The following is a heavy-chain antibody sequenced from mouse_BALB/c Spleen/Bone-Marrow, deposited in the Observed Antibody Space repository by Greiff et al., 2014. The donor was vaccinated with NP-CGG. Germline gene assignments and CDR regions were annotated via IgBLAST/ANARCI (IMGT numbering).Heavy chain of an antibody. CDR2: IWSGGST. Sequence: QVQLQQSGPGLVKPSQSLSITCTVSGFSLTTYGLHWIRQSPGKGLEWLGVIWSGGSTDYNAAFISRLIITKDNSKNQVFFKMNSLQTDDTAIYYCGRKGYTGYFDVWGAGTTVTVSS. D-gene: IGHD2-2*01. J-gene: IGHJ1*01. V-gene: IGHV2-2*01. CDR1: GFSLTTYG. CDR3: GRKGYTGYFDV.